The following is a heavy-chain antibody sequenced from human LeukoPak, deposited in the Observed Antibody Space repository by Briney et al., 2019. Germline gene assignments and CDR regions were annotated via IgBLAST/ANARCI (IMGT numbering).Heavy chain of an antibody. D-gene: IGHD3-10*01. J-gene: IGHJ4*02. CDR3: ARAGLFTMVRGVPNY. Sequence: GGSLRLSCAASGFTFSSYAMHWVRQAPGKGLEWVAVISYDGSNKYYADSVKGRFTISRDNSKNTLYLQMNSLRAEDTAVYYCARAGLFTMVRGVPNYWGQGTLVTVSS. CDR2: ISYDGSNK. V-gene: IGHV3-30-3*01. CDR1: GFTFSSYA.